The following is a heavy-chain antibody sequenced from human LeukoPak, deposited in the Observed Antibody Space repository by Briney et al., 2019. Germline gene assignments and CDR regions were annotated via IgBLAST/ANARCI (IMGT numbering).Heavy chain of an antibody. D-gene: IGHD3-9*01. J-gene: IGHJ4*02. CDR1: GFTFSNYA. Sequence: GGSLRLSCAASGFTFSNYAMNWVRQAPGKGLEWVSTIGNGGSRTYYADSVKGRFTISRDNSKNTLYLQINSLRAEDTAVYYCARVGRVLRYFDWSPDFDYWGQGTLVTVSS. CDR2: IGNGGSRT. CDR3: ARVGRVLRYFDWSPDFDY. V-gene: IGHV3-23*01.